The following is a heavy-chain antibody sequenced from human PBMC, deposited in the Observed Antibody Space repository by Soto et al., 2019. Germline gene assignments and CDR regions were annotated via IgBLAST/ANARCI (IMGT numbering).Heavy chain of an antibody. CDR2: IYYSGSI. CDR1: GDSISSLY. J-gene: IGHJ4*02. Sequence: QVQLQESGPGLVKPSETLSLTCTVSGDSISSLYWSWIRQPPGKGLEWIGYIYYSGSINYNPSLKRRVSISVDQSKNQFSLRLSSVTAADTAVYYCAKSLWDTSGWKTDYWGQGTLVTVSS. D-gene: IGHD6-19*01. CDR3: AKSLWDTSGWKTDY. V-gene: IGHV4-59*01.